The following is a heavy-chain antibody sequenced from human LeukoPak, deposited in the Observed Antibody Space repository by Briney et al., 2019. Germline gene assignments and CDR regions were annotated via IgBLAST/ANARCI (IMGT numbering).Heavy chain of an antibody. J-gene: IGHJ5*02. D-gene: IGHD2-2*01. Sequence: GASVKVSCKASGYTFTGYYMHWVRQAPGQGLEWMGWINPNSGGTNYAQKFQGRVTMTRDTSISTAYMELSRLRPDDTAVYYCARGPDGYCSSTSCYPWFDPWGQGTLVTVSS. CDR3: ARGPDGYCSSTSCYPWFDP. CDR2: INPNSGGT. CDR1: GYTFTGYY. V-gene: IGHV1-2*02.